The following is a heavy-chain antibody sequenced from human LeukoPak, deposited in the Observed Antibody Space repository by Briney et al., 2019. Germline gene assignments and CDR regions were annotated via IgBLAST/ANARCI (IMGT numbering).Heavy chain of an antibody. V-gene: IGHV3-7*01. CDR3: AGHYDSSGYRVDVFDI. D-gene: IGHD3-22*01. CDR1: GFTFSSYW. J-gene: IGHJ3*02. Sequence: GGSLRLSCAASGFTFSSYWMTWVRQAPGKGLEWVAYIKQDGSEKYYMDSVKGRFTISRDNAKNSLYLQTNSLRAEDTAVCFCAGHYDSSGYRVDVFDIWGQGTMVTVSS. CDR2: IKQDGSEK.